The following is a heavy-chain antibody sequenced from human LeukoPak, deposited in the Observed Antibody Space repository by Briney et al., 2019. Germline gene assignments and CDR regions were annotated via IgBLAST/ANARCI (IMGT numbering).Heavy chain of an antibody. V-gene: IGHV4-39*01. CDR2: IYYSGST. Sequence: SETLSLTCTVSGGSISSSSYYWGWIRQPPGKGLEWIGSIYYSGSTYYNPSLKSRVTISVDTSKNQFSLKLSSVTAADTAVYYCARRRISYDSSGYSYWGQGTLVTVSS. CDR1: GGSISSSSYY. CDR3: ARRRISYDSSGYSY. D-gene: IGHD3-22*01. J-gene: IGHJ4*02.